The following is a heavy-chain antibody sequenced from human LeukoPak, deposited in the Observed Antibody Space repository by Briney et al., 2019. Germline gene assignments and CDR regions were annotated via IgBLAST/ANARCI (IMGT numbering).Heavy chain of an antibody. J-gene: IGHJ4*02. V-gene: IGHV3-33*01. Sequence: PGGSLRLSCAAPGFTFSSYGMHWVRQAPGKGLEWVAVIWYDGSNKYYADSVKGRFTISRDNSKNTLYLQMNSLRAEDTAVYYCASNAAAGTFDYWGQGTLVTVSS. CDR2: IWYDGSNK. D-gene: IGHD6-13*01. CDR1: GFTFSSYG. CDR3: ASNAAAGTFDY.